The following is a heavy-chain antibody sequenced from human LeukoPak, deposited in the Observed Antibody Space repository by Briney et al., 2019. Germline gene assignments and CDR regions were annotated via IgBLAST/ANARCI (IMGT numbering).Heavy chain of an antibody. CDR2: INPNSGGT. D-gene: IGHD2-2*01. CDR1: GYTFTGYY. CDR3: ARVGVVVPAAIASFRFDP. J-gene: IGHJ5*02. Sequence: ASVKVSFKASGYTFTGYYMHWVRQAPGQGLEWMGWINPNSGGTNYAQKFQGRVTMTRDTSISTAYMELSRLRSDDTAVYYCARVGVVVPAAIASFRFDPWGQGTLVTVSS. V-gene: IGHV1-2*02.